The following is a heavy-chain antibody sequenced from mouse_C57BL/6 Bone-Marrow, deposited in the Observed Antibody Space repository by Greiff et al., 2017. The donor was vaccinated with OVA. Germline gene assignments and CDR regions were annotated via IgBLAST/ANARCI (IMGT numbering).Heavy chain of an antibody. J-gene: IGHJ3*01. CDR2: IWTGGGT. CDR3: ARNDYGSSFTPWFAY. CDR1: GFSLTSYA. D-gene: IGHD1-1*01. Sequence: QVQLKESGPGLVAPSQSLSITCTVSGFSLTSYAISWVRQPPGKGLEWLGVIWTGGGTNYNSALKSRLSISKDNSKSQVFLKMNSPQTDDTARYYCARNDYGSSFTPWFAYWGQGTLVTVSA. V-gene: IGHV2-9-1*01.